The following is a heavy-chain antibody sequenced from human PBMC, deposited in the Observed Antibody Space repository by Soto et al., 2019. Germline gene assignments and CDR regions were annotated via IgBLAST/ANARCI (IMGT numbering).Heavy chain of an antibody. Sequence: GESLKISCKGSGYSFTSYWISWVRQMPGKGLAWMGRIDPSDSYSNYRPSFQGHVTIFADKSISTAYLQWSSLKAPATAMHSCARPTKDIVGLRAAILGYSSGMDVWGQGTTVTVSS. CDR2: IDPSDSYS. CDR3: ARPTKDIVGLRAAILGYSSGMDV. CDR1: GYSFTSYW. D-gene: IGHD2-2*01. V-gene: IGHV5-10-1*01. J-gene: IGHJ6*02.